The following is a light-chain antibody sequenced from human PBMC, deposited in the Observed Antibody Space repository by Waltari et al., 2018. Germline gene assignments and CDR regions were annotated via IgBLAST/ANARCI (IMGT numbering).Light chain of an antibody. CDR1: SRAVGVHTH. V-gene: IGLV2-14*03. Sequence: QSALTQPASVSGSPGESITISCPGTSRAVGVHTHFSWYQHHPGKAPKLIIHDVNKRPSGVSNRFSGSKSDTTASLTISGLQAEDEADYYCNSFTDTASWVFGGGTKLTVL. J-gene: IGLJ3*02. CDR3: NSFTDTASWV. CDR2: DVN.